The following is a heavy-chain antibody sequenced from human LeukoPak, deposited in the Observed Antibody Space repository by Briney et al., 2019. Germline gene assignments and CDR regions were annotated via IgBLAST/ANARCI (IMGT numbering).Heavy chain of an antibody. J-gene: IGHJ5*02. D-gene: IGHD3-9*01. CDR2: IYWDDDK. CDR3: AHHVLRYFDWLLFDP. V-gene: IGHV2-5*02. CDR1: GFSLSTTGVG. Sequence: SGPALVKPTQTLTLTCTFSGFSLSTTGVGVGWIRQPPGKALEWLALIYWDDDKRYSPSLKSRLTITKDTSKNQVVLTMTNMDPVDTATYYCAHHVLRYFDWLLFDPWGQGTLVTVSS.